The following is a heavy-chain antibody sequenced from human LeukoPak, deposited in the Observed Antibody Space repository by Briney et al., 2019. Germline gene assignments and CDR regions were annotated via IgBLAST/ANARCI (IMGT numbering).Heavy chain of an antibody. Sequence: GWSLRLSCAASGFTFSSYWMHWVRQAPGKGLVWVSRINSDGSSASYAGSVKGRFTISRDNAKNTLYLQMNSLRAEDTAVYYCARYYYDSSGYYAFDYWGQGTLVTVSS. V-gene: IGHV3-74*01. D-gene: IGHD3-22*01. CDR3: ARYYYDSSGYYAFDY. CDR2: INSDGSSA. J-gene: IGHJ4*02. CDR1: GFTFSSYW.